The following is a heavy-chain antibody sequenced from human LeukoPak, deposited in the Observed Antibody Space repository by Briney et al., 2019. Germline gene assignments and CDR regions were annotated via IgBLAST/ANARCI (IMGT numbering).Heavy chain of an antibody. V-gene: IGHV3-48*03. CDR3: ARRGLYFDY. CDR1: GFTFSTYD. Sequence: GGSLRLSCAASGFTFSTYDMNWVRQAPGKGLEWVSYISSSGSTIYYADSVKGRFTISRDNAKNSLYLQMNSQRAEDTAVYYCARRGLYFDYWGQGTLVTVSS. J-gene: IGHJ4*02. CDR2: ISSSGSTI. D-gene: IGHD3-10*01.